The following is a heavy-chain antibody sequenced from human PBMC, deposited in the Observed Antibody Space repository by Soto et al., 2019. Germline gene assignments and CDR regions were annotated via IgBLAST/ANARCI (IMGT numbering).Heavy chain of an antibody. J-gene: IGHJ5*02. V-gene: IGHV3-23*01. CDR3: VREASSSGLHLYH. Sequence: EVQLLESGGHLVQPGGSLRLSCAASGFIFSNYAMSWVRQAPGKGLEWVSFISGSGSSTYYADSVKGRFTISRGNSKNTLYLQMNSLRAEDAAVYYCVREASSSGLHLYHWGRGTLVTVSS. CDR1: GFIFSNYA. CDR2: ISGSGSST. D-gene: IGHD6-6*01.